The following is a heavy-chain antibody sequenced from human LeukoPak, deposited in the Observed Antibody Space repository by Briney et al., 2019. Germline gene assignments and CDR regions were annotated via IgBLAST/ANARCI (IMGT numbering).Heavy chain of an antibody. CDR3: ARVVSTSGKFYMDV. J-gene: IGHJ6*03. D-gene: IGHD1-1*01. CDR2: MSVTGRTI. Sequence: PGGSLRLSCAASGFSASDFYMTWIRQSPGTGLEWISYMSVTGRTIYYANSARGRFTISRDNNKNSLDLQMNSLGSDDTAVYYCARVVSTSGKFYMDVWGTGTTVTVSS. CDR1: GFSASDFY. V-gene: IGHV3-11*04.